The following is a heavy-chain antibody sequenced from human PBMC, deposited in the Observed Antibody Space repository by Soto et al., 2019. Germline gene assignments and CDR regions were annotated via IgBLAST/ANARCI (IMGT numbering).Heavy chain of an antibody. CDR3: ARVEPSDYYYYYYMGV. CDR1: GFTVSSTY. J-gene: IGHJ6*03. Sequence: GGSLRLPCASSGFTVSSTYMNCVRQAPGKGLEWVSGIYTGGSTSYADSVKGRFIISRESSENTLNLQMSSLRAEDTAVYYCARVEPSDYYYYYYMGVWGKGT. CDR2: IYTGGST. V-gene: IGHV3-66*01.